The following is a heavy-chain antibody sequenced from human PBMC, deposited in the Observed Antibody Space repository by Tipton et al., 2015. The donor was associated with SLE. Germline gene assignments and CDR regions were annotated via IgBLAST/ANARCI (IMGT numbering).Heavy chain of an antibody. Sequence: TLSLTCTVSGGSISSSSYYWGWIRQPPGKGLEWIGEINHSGSTNYNPSLKSRVTISVDTSKNQFSLKLSSVTAADTAVYYCARVRYYDSSGYSHFDYWGQGTLVTVSS. V-gene: IGHV4-39*07. D-gene: IGHD3-22*01. J-gene: IGHJ4*02. CDR3: ARVRYYDSSGYSHFDY. CDR1: GGSISSSSYY. CDR2: INHSGST.